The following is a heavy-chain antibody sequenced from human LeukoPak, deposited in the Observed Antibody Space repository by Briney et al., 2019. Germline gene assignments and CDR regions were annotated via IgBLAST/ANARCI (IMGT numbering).Heavy chain of an antibody. Sequence: ASVKVSCKASGYTFTSYGISWVRQAPGQGLEWMGWISAYNGNTNCAQKLQGRVTMTTGTSTSTAYMELRSLRSDDTAVYYCARDDYDILTGYYMGHAFDIWGQGTMVTVSS. CDR2: ISAYNGNT. V-gene: IGHV1-18*04. CDR3: ARDDYDILTGYYMGHAFDI. CDR1: GYTFTSYG. J-gene: IGHJ3*02. D-gene: IGHD3-9*01.